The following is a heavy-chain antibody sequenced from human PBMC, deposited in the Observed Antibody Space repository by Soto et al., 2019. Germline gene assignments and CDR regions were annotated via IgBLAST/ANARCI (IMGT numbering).Heavy chain of an antibody. V-gene: IGHV4-59*01. Sequence: ETLSLTCTVSGGSISSYYWSWIRQPPGKGLEWIGYIYYSGSTNYNPSLKSRVTISVDTSKNQFSLKLSSVTAADTAVYYCAREVGLRKRVDYYYGMDVWGQGTTVTVSS. CDR1: GGSISSYY. CDR3: AREVGLRKRVDYYYGMDV. CDR2: IYYSGST. D-gene: IGHD3-10*01. J-gene: IGHJ6*02.